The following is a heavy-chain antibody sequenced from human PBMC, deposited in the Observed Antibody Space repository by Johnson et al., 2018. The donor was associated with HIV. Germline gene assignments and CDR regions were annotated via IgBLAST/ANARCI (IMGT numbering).Heavy chain of an antibody. V-gene: IGHV3-30*18. CDR2: ISYDGGNK. CDR3: AKVSGGGIVRWDI. J-gene: IGHJ3*02. D-gene: IGHD3-10*01. Sequence: QVQLVESGGGVVQPGRSLRLSCAASGFTFSNYGVHWVHQAPGKGLEWVAVISYDGGNKYYADSVKGRFTISRDNSKNTLYLQMNSLRAEDTAVYYCAKVSGGGIVRWDIWGQGTMVTVSS. CDR1: GFTFSNYG.